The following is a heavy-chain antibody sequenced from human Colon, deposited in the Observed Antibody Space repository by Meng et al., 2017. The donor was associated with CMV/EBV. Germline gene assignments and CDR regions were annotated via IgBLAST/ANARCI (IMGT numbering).Heavy chain of an antibody. V-gene: IGHV3-23*01. Sequence: GESLKISCAASGFTFSNYAMTWVRQAPGKGLEWVSTISGSGGSTYDGDSVKGRFTTSRDNSESTLFLQMNSLRAEDTAVYYCARWSFVKEVVPAAPTFQHWGQGTLVTVSS. CDR2: ISGSGGST. J-gene: IGHJ1*01. CDR1: GFTFSNYA. CDR3: ARWSFVKEVVPAAPTFQH. D-gene: IGHD2-2*01.